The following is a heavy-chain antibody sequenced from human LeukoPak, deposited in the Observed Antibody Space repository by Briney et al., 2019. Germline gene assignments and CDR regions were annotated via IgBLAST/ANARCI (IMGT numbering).Heavy chain of an antibody. CDR3: ARLTSNAFDI. J-gene: IGHJ3*02. CDR2: IYPGDSDA. Sequence: GESLKISCQGSGYSFTSFWIGWVRQTPVKGLEWMGIIYPGDSDARYSPSFQGQVTISADKSISTAYLQWSSLKASDTAMYYCARLTSNAFDIWGQGTMVTVSS. V-gene: IGHV5-51*01. CDR1: GYSFTSFW. D-gene: IGHD2/OR15-2a*01.